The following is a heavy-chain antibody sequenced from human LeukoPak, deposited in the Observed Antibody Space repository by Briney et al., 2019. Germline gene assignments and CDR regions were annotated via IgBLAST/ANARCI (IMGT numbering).Heavy chain of an antibody. CDR3: AELGITMIGGV. J-gene: IGHJ6*04. CDR1: GFTFSSYS. D-gene: IGHD3-10*02. V-gene: IGHV3-21*01. Sequence: GGSLRLSCAASGFTFSSYSMNWVRQAPGKGLEWVSSISSSGSNIYYGDSVKGRFSISRDNAQNSLYLQMNSLRAEDTAVYYCAELGITMIGGVWGKGTTVTISS. CDR2: ISSSGSNI.